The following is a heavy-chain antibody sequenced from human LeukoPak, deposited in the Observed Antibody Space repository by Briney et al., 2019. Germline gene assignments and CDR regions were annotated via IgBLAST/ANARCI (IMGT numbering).Heavy chain of an antibody. CDR1: GGSISSYY. CDR3: ARLMANSYGRFDY. V-gene: IGHV4-59*05. Sequence: SETLSLTCTVSGGSISSYYWSWIRQPPGKGLEWIGSIYYSGSTYYNPSLKSRVTISVDTSKNQFSLKLSSVTAADTAVYYCARLMANSYGRFDYWGQGTLVTVSS. D-gene: IGHD5-18*01. CDR2: IYYSGST. J-gene: IGHJ4*02.